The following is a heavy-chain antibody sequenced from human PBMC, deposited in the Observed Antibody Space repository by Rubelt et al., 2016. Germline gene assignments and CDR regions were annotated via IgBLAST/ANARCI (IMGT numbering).Heavy chain of an antibody. CDR1: GYTFTSYG. D-gene: IGHD3-22*01. Sequence: QVQLVQSGAEVKKPGASVKVSCKASGYTFTSYGISWVRQAPGQGLEWMGWISAYNGNTNYAQKLQGRVTITADKSTSTAYMELSSLRSEDTAVYYCARDLVGVVITTHDAFDIWGQGTMVTVSS. J-gene: IGHJ3*02. CDR3: ARDLVGVVITTHDAFDI. V-gene: IGHV1-18*01. CDR2: ISAYNGNT.